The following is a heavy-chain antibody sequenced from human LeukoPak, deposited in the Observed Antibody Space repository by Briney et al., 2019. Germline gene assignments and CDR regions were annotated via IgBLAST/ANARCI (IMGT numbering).Heavy chain of an antibody. CDR1: GYTFTRYY. CDR3: ARLPYRDGVAQDY. D-gene: IGHD3-16*02. J-gene: IGHJ4*02. CDR2: INPISGAT. V-gene: IGHV1-46*01. Sequence: ASVTVSFTTSGYTFTRYYMQWVRQAPGHGLEWMGIINPISGATDYAQKFQGRVTMTRDTSTSTVYMELSSLRSEDTAMYYCARLPYRDGVAQDYWGQGTLVTVSP.